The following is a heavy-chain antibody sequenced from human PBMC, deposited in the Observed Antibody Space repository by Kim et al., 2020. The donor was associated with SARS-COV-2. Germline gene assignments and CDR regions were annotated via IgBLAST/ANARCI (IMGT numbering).Heavy chain of an antibody. CDR3: ARCPLSMTMVRGMITTTLFYSYNMNV. CDR1: GFNFNSYS. Sequence: GGSLRLSCAASGFNFNSYSMNWVRQAPGKGLEWLSYISSSSTTMYYADSVRGRFTISRDNAKNPLLLQMNSLRDEDTAVYYCARCPLSMTMVRGMITTTLFYSYNMNVWGRVTTVPVS. V-gene: IGHV3-48*02. D-gene: IGHD3-10*01. J-gene: IGHJ6*01. CDR2: ISSSSTTM.